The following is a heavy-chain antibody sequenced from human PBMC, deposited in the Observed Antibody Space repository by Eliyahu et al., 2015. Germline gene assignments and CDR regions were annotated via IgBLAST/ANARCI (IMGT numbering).Heavy chain of an antibody. CDR3: AREREAGSGAFDI. CDR2: IYYRXXT. Sequence: QVQLQESGPGLVKPSQTXSLTCTVSGGSISSGGYYWSWIRQHPGKGLEWIGYIYYRXXTYYNPSLKSRVTISVDTSKNQFSLKLSSVTAADTAVYYCAREREAGSGAFDIWGQGTMVTVSS. D-gene: IGHD3-10*01. V-gene: IGHV4-31*03. J-gene: IGHJ3*02. CDR1: GGSISSGGYY.